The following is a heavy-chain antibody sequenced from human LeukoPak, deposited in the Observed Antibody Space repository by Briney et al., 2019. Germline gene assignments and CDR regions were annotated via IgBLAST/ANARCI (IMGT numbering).Heavy chain of an antibody. Sequence: GGTLRLSRAASGFTFSSYSMTWVRQAPGKGLEWVSSISSSSSYIYYADSVKGRFTISRGNAKNSLYLQMNSLRAEDTAVYYCAREEDSSSWIRAFDYWGQGTLVTVSS. CDR3: AREEDSSSWIRAFDY. CDR2: ISSSSSYI. J-gene: IGHJ4*02. D-gene: IGHD6-13*01. V-gene: IGHV3-21*01. CDR1: GFTFSSYS.